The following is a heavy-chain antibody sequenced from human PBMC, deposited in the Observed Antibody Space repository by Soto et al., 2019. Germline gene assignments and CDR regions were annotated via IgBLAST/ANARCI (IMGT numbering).Heavy chain of an antibody. CDR2: IYYSGST. J-gene: IGHJ5*02. V-gene: IGHV4-59*01. Sequence: SETLSLTCTVSGGSISSYYWSWIRQPPGKGLEWIGYIYYSGSTNYNPSLKSRVTISVDTSKNQFSLKLSSVTAADTAVYYCARQYDFWSGYYSGWFDPWGQGTLVTVSS. D-gene: IGHD3-3*01. CDR1: GGSISSYY. CDR3: ARQYDFWSGYYSGWFDP.